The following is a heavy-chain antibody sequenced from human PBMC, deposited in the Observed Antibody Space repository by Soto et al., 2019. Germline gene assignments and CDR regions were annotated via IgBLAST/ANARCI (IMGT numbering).Heavy chain of an antibody. CDR1: GFTFSSYA. Sequence: EVQLLESGGGLVQPGGSLRLSCAASGFTFSSYAMSWVRQAPGKGLEWVSAISGSGGSTYYADSVKCRFTISRDNSKSTLYLQMNSLRAEDTAVYYCAKDRHWFGEVPLTYWGQGTLVTVSS. V-gene: IGHV3-23*01. J-gene: IGHJ4*02. D-gene: IGHD3-10*01. CDR2: ISGSGGST. CDR3: AKDRHWFGEVPLTY.